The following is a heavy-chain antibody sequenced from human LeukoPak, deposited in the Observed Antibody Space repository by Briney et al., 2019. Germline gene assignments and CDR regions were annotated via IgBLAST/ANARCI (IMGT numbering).Heavy chain of an antibody. D-gene: IGHD3-16*02. CDR3: ARDMQLST. CDR2: ICYSGRNL. J-gene: IGHJ3*01. V-gene: IGHV3-23*01. CDR1: GFTFSGSG. Sequence: GGSLRLSCAASGFTFSGSGMSWVRQAPGEGLEWVALICYSGRNLYYTDSVRGRFTISRDNSKHTLFLQMNSLRAEDTAIYYCARDMQLSTWGLGTMVTVSS.